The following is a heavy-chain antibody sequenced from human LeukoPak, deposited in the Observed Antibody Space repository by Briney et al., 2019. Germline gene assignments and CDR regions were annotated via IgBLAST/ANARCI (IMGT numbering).Heavy chain of an antibody. J-gene: IGHJ4*02. V-gene: IGHV4-34*01. Sequence: PSETLSLTCAVYGGSFSGYYWNWIRQPPGKGLEWIGEINHSGSTNYNPSLKSRVTISVDTSKNQFSLKLSSVTAADTAVYYCARSKYYYGPYYFDYWGQGTLVTVSS. CDR1: GGSFSGYY. CDR2: INHSGST. CDR3: ARSKYYYGPYYFDY. D-gene: IGHD3-10*01.